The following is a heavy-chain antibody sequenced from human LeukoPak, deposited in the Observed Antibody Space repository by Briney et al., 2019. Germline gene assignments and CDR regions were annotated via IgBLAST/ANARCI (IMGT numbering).Heavy chain of an antibody. CDR1: GFTFDDYA. Sequence: GGSLRLSCAASGFTFDDYAMHWVRQAPGKGLEWVSGISWNSGSIGYADSVKGRFTISRDNAKNSLYLQMNSLKASDTAMYYCARQGSNGDVRYWGQGTLVTVSS. CDR3: ARQGSNGDVRY. D-gene: IGHD4-17*01. V-gene: IGHV3-9*01. CDR2: ISWNSGSI. J-gene: IGHJ4*02.